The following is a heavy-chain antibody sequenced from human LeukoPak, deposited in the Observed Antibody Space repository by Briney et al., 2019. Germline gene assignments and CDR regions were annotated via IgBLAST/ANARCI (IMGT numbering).Heavy chain of an antibody. Sequence: SETLSLTCSVSGDSISGTSFYWGWIRQSPGKGLEWIGSIYYSVRTYYNPSLKSRVTMSADTSKNQFSLRLSSVTAADTAVYYCARDQGYSYGYPNYFDYWGQGTRVTVSS. D-gene: IGHD5-18*01. J-gene: IGHJ4*02. V-gene: IGHV4-39*07. CDR3: ARDQGYSYGYPNYFDY. CDR2: IYYSVRT. CDR1: GDSISGTSFY.